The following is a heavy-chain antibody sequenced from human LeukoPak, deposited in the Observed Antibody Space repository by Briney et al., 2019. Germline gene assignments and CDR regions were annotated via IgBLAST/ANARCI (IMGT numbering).Heavy chain of an antibody. CDR3: AKDWVIAAAGTGPFDY. Sequence: PGGPLRLSCAASGFTFSSYAMSWVRQAPGKGLEWVSAISGSGGSTYYADSVKGRFTISRDNFKNTLYLQMNSLRAEDTAVYYCAKDWVIAAAGTGPFDYWGQGTLVTVSS. J-gene: IGHJ4*02. CDR1: GFTFSSYA. V-gene: IGHV3-23*01. CDR2: ISGSGGST. D-gene: IGHD6-13*01.